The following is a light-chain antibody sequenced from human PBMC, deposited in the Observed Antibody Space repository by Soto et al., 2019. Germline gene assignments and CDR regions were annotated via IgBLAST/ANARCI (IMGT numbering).Light chain of an antibody. J-gene: IGLJ1*01. CDR1: SSNIGTNY. CDR2: RSN. Sequence: QSVLTQPPSVSGNPGQRVTITCSGSSSNIGTNYVYWYQQLPGTAPKLLIYRSNQRPSGVPDRFSGSKSGTSASLAISGLRSEDEADYYCTAWDDSLSGPLYVFGTGTKVTVL. CDR3: TAWDDSLSGPLYV. V-gene: IGLV1-47*01.